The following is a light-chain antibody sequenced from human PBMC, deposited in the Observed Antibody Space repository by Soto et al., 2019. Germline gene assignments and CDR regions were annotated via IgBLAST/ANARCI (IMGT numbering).Light chain of an antibody. J-gene: IGLJ1*01. CDR3: QSYDSSRRGGDV. CDR1: SSNIGAGYD. V-gene: IGLV1-40*01. Sequence: QSVLTQPPSVSGAPGQRVTISCTGSSSNIGAGYDVHWYQQLPGTAPKLLIYGNSNRPSGVPDRFSGSKSGTSASLAITGLQAEDEADYYCQSYDSSRRGGDVFGTGTKLTVL. CDR2: GNS.